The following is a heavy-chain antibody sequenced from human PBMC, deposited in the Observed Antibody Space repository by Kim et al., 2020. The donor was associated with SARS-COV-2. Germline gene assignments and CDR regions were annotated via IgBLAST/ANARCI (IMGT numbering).Heavy chain of an antibody. Sequence: DSVKGRFTISRDNSKNTLYLQMNSLRAEDTAVYYCARDIYGDYTDNWFGPWGQGTLVTVSS. J-gene: IGHJ5*02. CDR3: ARDIYGDYTDNWFGP. D-gene: IGHD4-17*01. V-gene: IGHV3-30*01.